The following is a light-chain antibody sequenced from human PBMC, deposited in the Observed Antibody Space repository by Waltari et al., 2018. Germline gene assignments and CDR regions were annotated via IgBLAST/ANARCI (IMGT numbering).Light chain of an antibody. J-gene: IGLJ7*01. CDR3: GTWDSSLSGAV. CDR1: SSNIGNNY. Sequence: QRVTISCSGGSSNIGNNYVSWYRQFPGTAPKLLIYEDSERPSGIPGRFSGSKSGTSATLDITGLQAGDEADYYCGTWDSSLSGAVFGGGTHLTVL. CDR2: EDS. V-gene: IGLV1-51*02.